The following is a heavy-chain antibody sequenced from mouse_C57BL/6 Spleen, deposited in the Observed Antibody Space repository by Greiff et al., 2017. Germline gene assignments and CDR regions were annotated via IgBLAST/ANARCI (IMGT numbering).Heavy chain of an antibody. Sequence: QVQLQQSGAELMKPGASVKLSCKATGYTFTGYWIEWVKQRPGHGLEWIGESLPGSGSTNYTENFKGKATFTADTSSHTVYMQLSSLTTEDSAIYYCARWGRHGNYDWFAYWGQGTLVTVSA. CDR2: SLPGSGST. CDR1: GYTFTGYW. J-gene: IGHJ3*01. D-gene: IGHD2-1*01. V-gene: IGHV1-9*01. CDR3: ARWGRHGNYDWFAY.